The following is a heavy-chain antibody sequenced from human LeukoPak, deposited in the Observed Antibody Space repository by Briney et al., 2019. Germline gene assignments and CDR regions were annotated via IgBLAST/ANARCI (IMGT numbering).Heavy chain of an antibody. V-gene: IGHV4-34*01. Sequence: SETLSLTCAVYGGSFSGYYWSWIRQPPGKGLEWIGEINHSGSTKYNPALENRVNISVDRSKNQFSLKLSSVTAADTAVYYCARRFYDYVWGSYRFFDYWGQGTLVTVSS. CDR1: GGSFSGYY. J-gene: IGHJ4*02. D-gene: IGHD3-16*02. CDR2: INHSGST. CDR3: ARRFYDYVWGSYRFFDY.